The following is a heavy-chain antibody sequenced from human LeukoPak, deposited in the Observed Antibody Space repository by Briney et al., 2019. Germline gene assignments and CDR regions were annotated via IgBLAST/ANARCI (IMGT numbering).Heavy chain of an antibody. CDR2: INHSGST. CDR3: ARGIDDCRTTTCYLGAFDI. CDR1: GGSFSGYY. D-gene: IGHD2-2*01. V-gene: IGHV4-34*01. J-gene: IGHJ3*02. Sequence: SETLSLTCAVYGGSFSGYYWSWIRQLPGKGLEWIGEINHSGSTNYKSSLKSRGTISADTSKNQFSLKLSSVTAADTAVYYCARGIDDCRTTTCYLGAFDIWGQGTMVTVSS.